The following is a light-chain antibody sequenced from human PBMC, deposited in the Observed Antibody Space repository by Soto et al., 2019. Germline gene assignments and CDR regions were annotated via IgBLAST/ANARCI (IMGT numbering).Light chain of an antibody. CDR1: SSNIGSNY. CDR2: MNN. Sequence: QSVLTQPPSASGTHGQRVTISCSGSSSNIGSNYVYWYQQLPGTGPKLLSDMNNQRPSGVPSRFSGSKSGTSASLAISGLRSEDEADYYCAAWDDSLSGLYVFGTGTKLTVL. CDR3: AAWDDSLSGLYV. J-gene: IGLJ1*01. V-gene: IGLV1-47*01.